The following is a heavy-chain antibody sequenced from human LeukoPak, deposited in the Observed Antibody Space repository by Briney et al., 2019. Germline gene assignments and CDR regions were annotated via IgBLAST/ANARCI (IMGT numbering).Heavy chain of an antibody. V-gene: IGHV1-46*01. CDR2: INPSGGST. J-gene: IGHJ6*02. CDR3: ARESGRDSSSWYIAVDRYGMDV. D-gene: IGHD6-13*01. CDR1: GYTFTSYY. Sequence: ASVKVSCKASGYTFTSYYMHWVRQAPGQGLEWMGIINPSGGSTSYAQKVQGRVTMTRDTSTSTVYMELSSLRSEDTAVYYCARESGRDSSSWYIAVDRYGMDVWGQGTTVTVSS.